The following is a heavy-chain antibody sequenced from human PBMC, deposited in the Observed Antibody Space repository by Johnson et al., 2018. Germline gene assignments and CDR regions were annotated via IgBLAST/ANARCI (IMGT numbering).Heavy chain of an antibody. CDR2: INSGSTTI. Sequence: VQLVESGGGLVQPGGSLRLSCAASGFTFSTYVMNWVRQAPGKGLEWVSYINSGSTTIYYAGSVKGRFTISRDNAKNSLYLQMNSLRAEDTAVYYCARDLNFYVWGKGTTVTVSS. J-gene: IGHJ6*04. CDR1: GFTFSTYV. D-gene: IGHD3-3*01. CDR3: ARDLNFYV. V-gene: IGHV3-48*01.